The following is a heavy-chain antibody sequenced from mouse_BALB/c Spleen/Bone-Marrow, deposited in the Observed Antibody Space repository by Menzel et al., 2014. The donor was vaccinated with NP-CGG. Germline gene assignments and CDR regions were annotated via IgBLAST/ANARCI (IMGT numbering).Heavy chain of an antibody. Sequence: VQLQQSGVELVRPGTSVKGSCKASGYAFTNYWIEWVKQRPGQGLEWIGVINPGSGGINYNEKFKGKATLTADKSSNTAYMQLSSLTSDDSAVYFCARELGRGFAYWGQGTLVTVSA. J-gene: IGHJ3*01. V-gene: IGHV1-54*01. D-gene: IGHD4-1*01. CDR2: INPGSGGI. CDR1: GYAFTNYW. CDR3: ARELGRGFAY.